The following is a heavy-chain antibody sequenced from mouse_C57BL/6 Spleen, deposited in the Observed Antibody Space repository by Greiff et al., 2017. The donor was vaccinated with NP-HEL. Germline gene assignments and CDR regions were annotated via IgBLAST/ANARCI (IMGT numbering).Heavy chain of an antibody. J-gene: IGHJ4*01. V-gene: IGHV5-17*01. CDR1: GFTFSDSG. CDR3: ARSYDGSRPYAMDY. CDR2: ISSGSSTI. D-gene: IGHD1-1*01. Sequence: EVKLMESGGGLVKPGGSLKLSCAASGFTFSDSGMHWVRQAPEKGLEWVAYISSGSSTIYYADTVKGRFTISRDNAKNTLFLQMTSLRSEDTAMYYCARSYDGSRPYAMDYWGQGTSVTVAS.